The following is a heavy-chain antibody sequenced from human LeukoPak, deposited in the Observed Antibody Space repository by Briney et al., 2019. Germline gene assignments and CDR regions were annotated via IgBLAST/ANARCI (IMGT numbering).Heavy chain of an antibody. V-gene: IGHV3-23*01. D-gene: IGHD6-13*01. CDR3: AREYVAAAGTGGYYYYYGMDV. J-gene: IGHJ6*02. Sequence: QSGGSLRLSCAASGFTFTSYSMNWVRQAPGKGLEWVSTISGGGGSTYYADSVKGRFTISRDNSKNTLYLQMNSLRAEDTAVYYCAREYVAAAGTGGYYYYYGMDVWGQGTTVTVSS. CDR1: GFTFTSYS. CDR2: ISGGGGST.